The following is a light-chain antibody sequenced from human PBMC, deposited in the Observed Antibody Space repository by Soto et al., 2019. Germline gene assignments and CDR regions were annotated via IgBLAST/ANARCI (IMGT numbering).Light chain of an antibody. Sequence: EIVLTQSPGTLSLSPGERATLSCRTSQSVTSFSLAWYQQKPGQAPRLLIYGASGRATGIPDRFSGSGSGTDFTLTISRLEPGDFVVYFCQQYARSPFTFGGGTKVEIK. CDR2: GAS. CDR3: QQYARSPFT. CDR1: QSVTSFS. J-gene: IGKJ4*01. V-gene: IGKV3-20*01.